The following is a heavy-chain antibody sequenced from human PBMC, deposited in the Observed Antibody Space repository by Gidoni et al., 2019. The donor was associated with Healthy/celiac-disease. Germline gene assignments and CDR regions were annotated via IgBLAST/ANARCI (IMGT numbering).Heavy chain of an antibody. CDR1: GGSVSSGSYY. CDR2: IYYSGST. V-gene: IGHV4-61*01. CDR3: ARLYSSSWYGGSYYMDV. Sequence: QVQLQESRPGLVKPSETPSLTCTVSGGSVSSGSYYWCWIRQPPGKGLEWIGYIYYSGSTNYNPSLKSRVTISVDTSKNQFSLKLSSVTAADTAVYYCARLYSSSWYGGSYYMDVWGKGTTVTVSS. D-gene: IGHD6-13*01. J-gene: IGHJ6*03.